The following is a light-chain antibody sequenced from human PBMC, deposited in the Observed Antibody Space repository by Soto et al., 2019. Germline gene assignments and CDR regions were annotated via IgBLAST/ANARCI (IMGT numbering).Light chain of an antibody. CDR1: SSNIGSTT. J-gene: IGLJ3*02. CDR3: AAWDASRNGVV. V-gene: IGLV1-44*01. CDR2: NNN. Sequence: QSVLTQPPSASGTPGQRVTIACSGSSSNIGSTTVKWYQQLPGTAPKLLIYNNNQRPSGVPDRFCGSKSGTAATLAISGLQSEDEADYYCAAWDASRNGVVFGGGTKLTVL.